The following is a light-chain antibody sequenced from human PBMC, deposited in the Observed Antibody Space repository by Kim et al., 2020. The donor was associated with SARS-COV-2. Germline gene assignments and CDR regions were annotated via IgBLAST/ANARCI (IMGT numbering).Light chain of an antibody. CDR2: SND. CDR1: RAHSGSNT. CDR3: AAWNNTLNGVV. Sequence: GRSVTISCSVSRAHSGSNTVICSRHLPGTAPKLLIYSNDQRPSGVPDRFSGSNSGTSASLTISGLQSEDQADYCCAAWNNTLNGVVFGGGTQLTVL. V-gene: IGLV1-44*01. J-gene: IGLJ2*01.